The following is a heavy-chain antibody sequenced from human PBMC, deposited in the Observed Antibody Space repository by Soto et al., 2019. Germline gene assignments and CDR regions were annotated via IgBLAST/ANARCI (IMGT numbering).Heavy chain of an antibody. Sequence: QVQVVQSGVEVRRPGSSVKVSCKASGDTFKNCVISWVRQAPGQGLEWMGGIIPLFGTTDFAQRFQGRLTITTDESTTTAYMDRSRLRSEDTATYYWAAELGFGKLSVVWGQGTTVIVSS. V-gene: IGHV1-69*01. D-gene: IGHD3-10*01. CDR1: GDTFKNCV. CDR3: AAELGFGKLSVV. CDR2: IIPLFGTT. J-gene: IGHJ6*02.